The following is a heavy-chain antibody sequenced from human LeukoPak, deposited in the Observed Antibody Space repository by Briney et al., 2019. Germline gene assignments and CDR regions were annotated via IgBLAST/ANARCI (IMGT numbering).Heavy chain of an antibody. CDR3: ERAAGGSFYFDY. D-gene: IGHD4-23*01. CDR2: IWYDGSNK. Sequence: GGSLRLSCAASRFTFSSYGMHWVRQAPGKGLEWVAVIWYDGSNKYYADSVKGRFTISRDNSKNTLYLQMNSLRAEDTAVYSCERAAGGSFYFDYWGQGTLVT. V-gene: IGHV3-33*01. CDR1: RFTFSSYG. J-gene: IGHJ4*02.